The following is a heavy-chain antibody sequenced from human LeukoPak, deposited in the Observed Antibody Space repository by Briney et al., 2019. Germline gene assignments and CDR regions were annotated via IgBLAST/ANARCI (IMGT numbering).Heavy chain of an antibody. J-gene: IGHJ5*02. CDR2: ISGSGGST. CDR1: GFSFDDYA. D-gene: IGHD1-26*01. V-gene: IGHV3-23*01. Sequence: GGSLRLSCAASGFSFDDYAMHWVRQAPGKGLEWVSAISGSGGSTYYADSVKGRFTISRDNSKNTLYLQMNSLRAEDTAVYYCAKSSGSYGPNWFDPWGQGTLVTVSS. CDR3: AKSSGSYGPNWFDP.